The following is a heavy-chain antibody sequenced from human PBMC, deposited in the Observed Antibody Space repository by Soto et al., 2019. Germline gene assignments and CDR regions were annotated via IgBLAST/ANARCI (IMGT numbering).Heavy chain of an antibody. CDR1: GGSFSGYY. V-gene: IGHV4-34*01. D-gene: IGHD3-22*01. CDR3: ARGKVEDSSGYYLKYFQH. J-gene: IGHJ1*01. CDR2: INHSGST. Sequence: SETLSLTCAVYGGSFSGYYWSWIRQPPGKGLEWIGEINHSGSTNYNPSLKSRVTISVDTSKNQFSLKLSSVTAADTAVYYCARGKVEDSSGYYLKYFQHWGQGTLVTVSS.